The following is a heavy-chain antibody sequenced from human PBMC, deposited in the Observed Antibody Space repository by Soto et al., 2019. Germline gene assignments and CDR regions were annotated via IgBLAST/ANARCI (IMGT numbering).Heavy chain of an antibody. Sequence: GVSLRVSCAAAGFTFSSYSRNWVRKTPGKGLEWVSAISGSGGSTYYADSVKGRFTISRDNSKNTLYLQVNSLRAEDTAVYYCAKDVLKFYYGSGFDYWGQGTLVTVSS. D-gene: IGHD3-10*01. J-gene: IGHJ4*02. CDR2: ISGSGGST. V-gene: IGHV3-23*01. CDR3: AKDVLKFYYGSGFDY. CDR1: GFTFSSYS.